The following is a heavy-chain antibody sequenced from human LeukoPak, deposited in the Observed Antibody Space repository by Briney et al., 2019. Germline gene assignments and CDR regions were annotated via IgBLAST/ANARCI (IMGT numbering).Heavy chain of an antibody. J-gene: IGHJ4*02. CDR2: INHSGST. CDR1: GGSFSGYY. Sequence: PSETLSLTCAVYGGSFSGYYWGWIRQPPGKGLEWIGEINHSGSTNYNPSLKSRVTISVDTSKNQFSLKLSSVTAADTAVYYCARGTRGSSSPARSFDYWGQGTLVTVSS. CDR3: ARGTRGSSSPARSFDY. V-gene: IGHV4-34*01. D-gene: IGHD6-6*01.